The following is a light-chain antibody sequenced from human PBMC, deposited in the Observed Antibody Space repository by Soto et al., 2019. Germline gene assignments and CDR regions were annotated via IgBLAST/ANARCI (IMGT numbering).Light chain of an antibody. CDR2: GAS. V-gene: IGKV3-20*01. CDR3: QQYDDSSAWT. CDR1: QSVSSGY. J-gene: IGKJ1*01. Sequence: EIVLTQSPGTLSLSPGERATLSCRASQSVSSGYLAWYQHKPGQAPRLLIYGASSRAIGIPDRFSGSGSGTDLTHTISRLEPEDFAVYYCQQYDDSSAWTFGQGTKVEI.